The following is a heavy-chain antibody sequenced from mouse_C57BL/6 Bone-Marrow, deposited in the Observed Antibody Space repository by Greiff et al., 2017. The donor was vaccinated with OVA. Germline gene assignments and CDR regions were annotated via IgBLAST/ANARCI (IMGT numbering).Heavy chain of an antibody. Sequence: VQLQQSGAELVRPGASVKLSCTASGFNIKDDYMHWVKQRPEQGLEWIGWIDPENGDTEYASKFQGKATITADTSSNTAYLQLSSLTSEDTAVYYCTTSYYGSNLYYFDYWGQGTTLTVSS. D-gene: IGHD1-1*01. CDR2: IDPENGDT. J-gene: IGHJ2*01. CDR3: TTSYYGSNLYYFDY. CDR1: GFNIKDDY. V-gene: IGHV14-4*01.